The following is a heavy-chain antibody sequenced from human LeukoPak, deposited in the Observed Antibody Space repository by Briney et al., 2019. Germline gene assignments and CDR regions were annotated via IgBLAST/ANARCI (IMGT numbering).Heavy chain of an antibody. D-gene: IGHD6-13*01. J-gene: IGHJ4*02. CDR3: ARHRSAAAAAFDY. V-gene: IGHV4-59*08. Sequence: SETLSLTCTVSGGSISSYYWSWIRQPPGKGLEWIGYIYYSGSTNYNPSLKSRVTISVDTSKNQFSLKLSSVTAADTAVYYCARHRSAAAAAFDYWGQGTLVTVSS. CDR2: IYYSGST. CDR1: GGSISSYY.